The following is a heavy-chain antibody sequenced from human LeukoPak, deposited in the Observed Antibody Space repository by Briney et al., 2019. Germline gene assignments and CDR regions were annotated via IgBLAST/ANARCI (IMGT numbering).Heavy chain of an antibody. D-gene: IGHD3-10*01. J-gene: IGHJ3*02. CDR3: ARDYSDVDTPFDI. V-gene: IGHV4-59*06. CDR2: IYYSGST. CDR1: GGSISSYY. Sequence: PSETLSLTCTVSGGSISSYYWSWIRQHPGKGLEWIGYIYYSGSTYYNPSLKSRVTISVDTSKNQFSLKLSSVTAADTAVYYCARDYSDVDTPFDIWGQGTMVTVSS.